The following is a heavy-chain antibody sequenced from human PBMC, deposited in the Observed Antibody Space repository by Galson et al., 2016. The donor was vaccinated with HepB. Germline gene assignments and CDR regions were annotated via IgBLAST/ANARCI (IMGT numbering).Heavy chain of an antibody. D-gene: IGHD6-13*01. V-gene: IGHV4-34*01. CDR3: ARGGENSWYENDAFDL. Sequence: SETLSLTCAVYGGPFNGYYWSWIRQSPGGRLEWIGDINQSGSANYNPSLKSRVTISRDTFKNEFFLKVTSVTAADTTMYFCARGGENSWYENDAFDLWGPGTSVTVSS. CDR1: GGPFNGYY. CDR2: INQSGSA. J-gene: IGHJ3*01.